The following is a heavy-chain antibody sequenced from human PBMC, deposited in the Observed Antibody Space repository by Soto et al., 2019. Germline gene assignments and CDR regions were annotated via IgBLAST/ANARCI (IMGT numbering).Heavy chain of an antibody. CDR1: GDPFSSFI. D-gene: IGHD3-10*01. CDR3: ARDPGLTTTITVTPGNARGSGFGMHV. CDR2: IIPVIGTT. Sequence: QVQLVQSGAEVKKPGSSVKVACKGSGDPFSSFIISWVRQAPGQGLECVGGIIPVIGTTPYAQKFQGRVSITAYESTSKVYMEMSSRTPEDTAVYYCARDPGLTTTITVTPGNARGSGFGMHVWGQGTTVIVSS. J-gene: IGHJ6*02. V-gene: IGHV1-69*01.